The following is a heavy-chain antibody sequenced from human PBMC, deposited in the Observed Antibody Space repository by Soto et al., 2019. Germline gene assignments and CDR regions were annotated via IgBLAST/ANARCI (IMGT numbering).Heavy chain of an antibody. V-gene: IGHV1-2*04. D-gene: IGHD3-3*02. CDR1: GYTFTGYY. Sequence: ASVKVSCKASGYTFTGYYMHWLRQAPGQGLEWMGWINPNSGGTNYAQKFQGWVTMTRDTSISTAYMELSRLRSDDTAVYYCASGISSPYYYGMDVWGQGTTVTVSS. CDR3: ASGISSPYYYGMDV. J-gene: IGHJ6*02. CDR2: INPNSGGT.